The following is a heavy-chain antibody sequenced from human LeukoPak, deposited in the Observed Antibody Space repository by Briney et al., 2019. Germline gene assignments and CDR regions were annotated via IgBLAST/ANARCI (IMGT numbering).Heavy chain of an antibody. Sequence: GASVKVSCKASGYTFTSYDINWVGQATGQGLEWMGWMNPNSGNTGYAQKFQGRVTMTRNTSISTAYMELSSLRSEDTAVYYCARGGYSSSWLSGISWFDPWGQGTLVTVSS. V-gene: IGHV1-8*01. CDR3: ARGGYSSSWLSGISWFDP. J-gene: IGHJ5*02. D-gene: IGHD6-13*01. CDR2: MNPNSGNT. CDR1: GYTFTSYD.